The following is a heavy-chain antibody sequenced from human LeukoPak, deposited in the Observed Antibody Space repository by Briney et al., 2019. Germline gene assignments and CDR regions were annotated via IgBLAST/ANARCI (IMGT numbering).Heavy chain of an antibody. CDR3: AKVGDLSFGELSSGMDY. V-gene: IGHV3-30*18. J-gene: IGHJ4*02. D-gene: IGHD3-10*01. CDR2: ISYDGSNK. Sequence: SLRLSCAVSGFTFSSYGMHWVRQAPGKGLEWVAVISYDGSNKYYADSVKGRFTISRDNSKNTLYLQMTSLRAEDTAVYYCAKVGDLSFGELSSGMDYWGQGTLVTVSS. CDR1: GFTFSSYG.